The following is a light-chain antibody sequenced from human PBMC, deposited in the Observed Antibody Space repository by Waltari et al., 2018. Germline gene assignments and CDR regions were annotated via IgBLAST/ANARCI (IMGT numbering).Light chain of an antibody. CDR2: GAS. V-gene: IGKV3-15*01. CDR3: QQYNSWPPRYT. J-gene: IGKJ2*01. Sequence: TLSVSPGERATLSCRASQSVSSNLAWYQHKPGQPPRLLIYGASTRATGIPARFSGSGSGTEFTLTISSLQSEDFAVYYCQQYNSWPPRYTFGQGTNLESK. CDR1: QSVSSN.